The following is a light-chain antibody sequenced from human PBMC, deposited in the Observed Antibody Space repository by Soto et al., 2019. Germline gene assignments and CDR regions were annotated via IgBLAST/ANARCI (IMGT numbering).Light chain of an antibody. CDR2: DAS. CDR1: QSISSW. V-gene: IGKV1-5*01. CDR3: QQYTSYFCT. Sequence: DIQMTQSPSTLSASVGDRVTITCRASQSISSWLAWYQQNPVKAPKLLIYDASSLESGVPSRFSGSGSGTEFTLTISSLQPDDFATYYCQQYTSYFCTFGQGTKVEIK. J-gene: IGKJ1*01.